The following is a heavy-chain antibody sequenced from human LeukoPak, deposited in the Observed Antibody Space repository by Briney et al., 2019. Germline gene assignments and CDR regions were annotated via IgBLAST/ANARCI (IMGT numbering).Heavy chain of an antibody. CDR3: ARSTVYCSGANCHNAFDI. CDR1: GYPFSRYD. J-gene: IGHJ3*02. CDR2: MNPNSGNT. Sequence: ASVKVSCKASGYPFSRYDLNWVRQATGQGLEWMGWMNPNSGNTGYAQKFQGRVTMTRSTSISTACMELSSLRSDDTAVYYCARSTVYCSGANCHNAFDIWGQGTMVTVSS. D-gene: IGHD2-2*02. V-gene: IGHV1-8*01.